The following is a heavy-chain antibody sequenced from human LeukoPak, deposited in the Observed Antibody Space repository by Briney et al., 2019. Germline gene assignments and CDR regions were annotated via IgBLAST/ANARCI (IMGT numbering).Heavy chain of an antibody. V-gene: IGHV4-30-4*08. D-gene: IGHD2-2*01. CDR1: GGSISSGDYY. CDR2: IYYSGST. CDR3: ARGTSIPAALLTFDY. Sequence: PSQTLSLTCTVSGGSISSGDYYWSWIRRPPGKGLEWIGYIYYSGSTYYNPSLKSRVTISVDTSKNQFSLKLSSVTAADTAVYYCARGTSIPAALLTFDYWGQGTLVTVSS. J-gene: IGHJ4*02.